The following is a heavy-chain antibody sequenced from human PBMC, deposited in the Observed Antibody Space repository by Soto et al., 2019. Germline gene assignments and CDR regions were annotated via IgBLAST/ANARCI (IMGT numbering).Heavy chain of an antibody. CDR3: AKILDFDWLLYGSGWSFLFDY. CDR2: ISGSGGST. D-gene: IGHD3-9*01. CDR1: GFTFSSYA. Sequence: PGGSLRLSCAASGFTFSSYAMSWVRQAPGKGLEWVSAISGSGGSTYYADSVKGRFTISRDNSKNTLYLQMNSLRAEDTAVYYCAKILDFDWLLYGSGWSFLFDYWGQGTLVTVSS. J-gene: IGHJ4*02. V-gene: IGHV3-23*01.